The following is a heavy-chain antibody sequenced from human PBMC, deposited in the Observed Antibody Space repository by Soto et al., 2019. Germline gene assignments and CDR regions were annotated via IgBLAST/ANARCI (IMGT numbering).Heavy chain of an antibody. CDR1: GFTFSSYS. V-gene: IGHV3-21*01. D-gene: IGHD6-6*01. J-gene: IGHJ4*02. CDR2: ISSSSSYI. CDR3: ARDTQWDINPTRIIAARTVDY. Sequence: PGGSLRLSCAASGFTFSSYSMNWVRQAPGKGLEWVSSISSSSSYIYYADSVKGRFTISRDNAKNSLYLQMNSLRAEDTAVYYCARDTQWDINPTRIIAARTVDYWGQGTLVTVSS.